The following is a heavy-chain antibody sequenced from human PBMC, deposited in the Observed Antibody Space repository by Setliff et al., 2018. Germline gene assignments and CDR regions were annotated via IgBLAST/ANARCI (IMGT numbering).Heavy chain of an antibody. Sequence: PSETLSLTCTVSGGSISSYYWSWIRQPPGKGLEWIGYIYYSGSTNYNPSLKSRVTISVDTSKNQFSLSLTSVTAEDTAVYYCARENGYCSGGACYFMFDYWGQGTLVTVSS. CDR1: GGSISSYY. J-gene: IGHJ4*02. D-gene: IGHD2-15*01. V-gene: IGHV4-59*12. CDR2: IYYSGST. CDR3: ARENGYCSGGACYFMFDY.